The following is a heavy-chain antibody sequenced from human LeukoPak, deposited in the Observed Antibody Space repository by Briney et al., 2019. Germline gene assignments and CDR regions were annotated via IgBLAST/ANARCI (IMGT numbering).Heavy chain of an antibody. CDR2: VNPNSGNT. CDR3: ARRVGVHYYYMDV. V-gene: IGHV1-8*01. Sequence: ASVTVSSMASGYTFTDYDFNWVRQAPGQGLEWMGWVNPNSGNTGYAQHLQGRVTMTRNTSISTVYMELHSLRSDDAAVYYCARRVGVHYYYMDVWGGGTTVTVSS. D-gene: IGHD3-16*01. J-gene: IGHJ6*03. CDR1: GYTFTDYD.